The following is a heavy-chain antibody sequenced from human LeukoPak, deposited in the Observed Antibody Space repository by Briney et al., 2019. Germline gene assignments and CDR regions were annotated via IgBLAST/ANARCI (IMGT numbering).Heavy chain of an antibody. D-gene: IGHD3-3*01. CDR2: ISGSGGST. CDR1: GFTFSSYA. J-gene: IGHJ6*02. Sequence: QSGGSLRLSCAASGFTFSSYAMSWVRQAPGKGLEWVSAISGSGGSTYYADSVKGRFTISRDNSKNTLYLQMNSLRAEDTAVYYCARFTIFVTVPNYYYYYGMDVWGQGTTVTVSS. CDR3: ARFTIFVTVPNYYYYYGMDV. V-gene: IGHV3-23*01.